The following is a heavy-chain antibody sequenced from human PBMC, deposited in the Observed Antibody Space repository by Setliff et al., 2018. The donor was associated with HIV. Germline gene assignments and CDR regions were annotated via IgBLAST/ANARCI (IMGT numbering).Heavy chain of an antibody. Sequence: SSETLSLTCTVSGGSISSYYWSWIRQPAGKGLEWIGRIYTSGSTNYNPSLKSRVTMSVDTSKNQFSLKLSSVTAADTAVYYCARGSSNTWYYYFDSWGQGALVTVSS. D-gene: IGHD6-13*01. CDR2: IYTSGST. V-gene: IGHV4-4*07. CDR3: ARGSSNTWYYYFDS. J-gene: IGHJ4*02. CDR1: GGSISSYY.